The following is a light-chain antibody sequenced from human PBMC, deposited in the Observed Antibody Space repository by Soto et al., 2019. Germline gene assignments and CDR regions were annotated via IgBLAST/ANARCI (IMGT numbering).Light chain of an antibody. CDR1: QGISNY. J-gene: IGKJ4*01. CDR3: QKYNCAPLT. CDR2: AAS. V-gene: IGKV1-27*01. Sequence: DIQMTQSPSSLSASVGDRVTITCRASQGISNYLAWYQQKPGKVPKLLIYAASTLQSGVPSRFSGSGSGTDSTLTISSLQLNHVATFYCQKYNCAPLTFGGGTKVEIK.